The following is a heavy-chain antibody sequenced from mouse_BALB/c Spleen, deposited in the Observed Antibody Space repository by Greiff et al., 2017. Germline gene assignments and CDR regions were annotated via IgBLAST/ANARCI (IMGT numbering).Heavy chain of an antibody. CDR3: AREGGNYEGFAY. D-gene: IGHD2-1*01. Sequence: VKLMESGPGLVAPSQSLSITCTVSGFSLTSYGVHWVRQPPGKGLEWLGVIWAGGSTNYNSALMSRLSISKDNSKSQVFLKMNSLQTDDTAMYYCAREGGNYEGFAYWGQGTLVTVSA. J-gene: IGHJ3*01. V-gene: IGHV2-9*02. CDR1: GFSLTSYG. CDR2: IWAGGST.